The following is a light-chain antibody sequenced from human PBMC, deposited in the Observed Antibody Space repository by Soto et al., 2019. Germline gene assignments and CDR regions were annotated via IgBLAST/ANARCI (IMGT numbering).Light chain of an antibody. CDR3: QQYNSYPVT. CDR2: KAS. Sequence: DIQMTQSPSTLSASVGDRVTITCRASRSISSWLAWYQQRPGKAPNLLIYKASSLESGVPSRFSGSGSGTEFSLTISSLQPDDFATFYCQQYNSYPVTFGQGTQVETK. CDR1: RSISSW. J-gene: IGKJ1*01. V-gene: IGKV1-5*03.